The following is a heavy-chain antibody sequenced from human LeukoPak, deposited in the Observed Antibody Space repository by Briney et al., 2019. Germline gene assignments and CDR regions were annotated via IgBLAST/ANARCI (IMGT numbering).Heavy chain of an antibody. CDR2: IYHSGST. CDR3: ARDGGGRLEYYFDY. D-gene: IGHD3-3*01. CDR1: GYSIGSGYY. V-gene: IGHV4-38-2*02. J-gene: IGHJ4*02. Sequence: SETLSLTCTVSGYSIGSGYYWGWIRQPPGKGPECIGSIYHSGSTYYNPSLESRVTISVDTSKNQFSLKLSSVTAADTAVYYCARDGGGRLEYYFDYWGQGALVTVSS.